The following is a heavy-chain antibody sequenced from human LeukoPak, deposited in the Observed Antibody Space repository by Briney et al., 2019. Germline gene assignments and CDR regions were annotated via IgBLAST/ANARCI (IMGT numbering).Heavy chain of an antibody. CDR3: ARSYNWNLLTYFDY. V-gene: IGHV1-69*01. Sequence: ASVKVSCKASGGTFSSYAISWVRQAPGQGLEWMGGIIPIFGTANYAQKFQGRVTITADESTSTAYMELSSLRSEDTAVYYCARSYNWNLLTYFDYWGQGTLVTVSS. CDR1: GGTFSSYA. D-gene: IGHD1-20*01. J-gene: IGHJ4*02. CDR2: IIPIFGTA.